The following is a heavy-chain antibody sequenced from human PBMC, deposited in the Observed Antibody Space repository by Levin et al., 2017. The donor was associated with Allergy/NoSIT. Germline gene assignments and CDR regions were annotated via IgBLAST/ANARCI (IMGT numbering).Heavy chain of an antibody. CDR1: GGSISSYY. V-gene: IGHV4-59*01. CDR2: IYYSGST. J-gene: IGHJ3*02. D-gene: IGHD3-10*01. Sequence: GSLRLSCTVSGGSISSYYWSWVRQPPGKGLEWIGYIYYSGSTNYNPSLKSRLTFSIDTSKNHFSLKLSSVTAADTAVYYCAGWGSAKDAFDIWGQGTMVTVSS. CDR3: AGWGSAKDAFDI.